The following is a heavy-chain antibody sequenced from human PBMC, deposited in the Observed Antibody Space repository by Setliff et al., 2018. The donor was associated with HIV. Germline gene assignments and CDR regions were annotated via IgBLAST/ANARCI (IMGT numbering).Heavy chain of an antibody. V-gene: IGHV3-48*02. D-gene: IGHD3-3*01. Sequence: GGSLRLSCAASGFNFKTYGMTWVRQAPGKGLDWVAHIGSSNHGIHYTASVQGRFTVSRDNANNLLFLQMNNLRDEDTAVYYCARHPYGVFDYWGQGTLVTVSS. CDR3: ARHPYGVFDY. CDR1: GFNFKTYG. J-gene: IGHJ4*02. CDR2: IGSSNHGI.